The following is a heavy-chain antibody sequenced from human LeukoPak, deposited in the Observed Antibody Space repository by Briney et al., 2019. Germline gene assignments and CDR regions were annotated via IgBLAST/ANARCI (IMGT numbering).Heavy chain of an antibody. V-gene: IGHV3-30-3*01. Sequence: GGSLRLSCAASGFTFSSYAMHWVRQAPGKGLEWVAVISYDGSNKYYADSVKGRFTISRDNSKNTLYLQMNSLRAEDTAVYYCARDPYSSGLNWFDPWGQGTLVTVSS. CDR2: ISYDGSNK. CDR1: GFTFSSYA. CDR3: ARDPYSSGLNWFDP. D-gene: IGHD6-19*01. J-gene: IGHJ5*02.